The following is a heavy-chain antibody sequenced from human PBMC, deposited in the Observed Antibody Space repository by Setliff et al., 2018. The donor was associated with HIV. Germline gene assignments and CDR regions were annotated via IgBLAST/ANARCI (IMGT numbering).Heavy chain of an antibody. CDR2: IYYSGST. CDR3: ARVQVGGYNFYFDY. V-gene: IGHV4-39*01. CDR1: GGSVSSTSNY. Sequence: SETLSLTCSVSGGSVSSTSNYGGWIRQPPGKGLEWIGSIYYSGSTYYNPSLKSRVTISVDTSKNQFSLKLSSVTAADTAVYYCARVQVGGYNFYFDYWGQGTLVTVSS. J-gene: IGHJ4*02. D-gene: IGHD5-12*01.